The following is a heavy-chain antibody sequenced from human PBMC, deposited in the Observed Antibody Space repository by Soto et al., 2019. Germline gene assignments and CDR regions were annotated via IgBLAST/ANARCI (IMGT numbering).Heavy chain of an antibody. CDR1: GFTVSSNY. CDR2: IYSGVST. Sequence: GGSLRLSCAASGFTVSSNYMSWVRQAPGKGLEWVSVIYSGVSTYYAAAVKGRFTISRDKSKNTLYLQMNSLRAEDTAVYYCAGKGTYSSSGPLFDYWGQGTLVTVSS. V-gene: IGHV3-53*01. D-gene: IGHD2-2*01. CDR3: AGKGTYSSSGPLFDY. J-gene: IGHJ4*02.